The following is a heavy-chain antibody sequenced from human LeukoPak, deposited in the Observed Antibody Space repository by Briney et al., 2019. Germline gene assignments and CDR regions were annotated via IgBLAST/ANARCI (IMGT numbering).Heavy chain of an antibody. V-gene: IGHV1-69*13. J-gene: IGHJ4*02. D-gene: IGHD5-18*01. CDR2: IIPIFGTA. Sequence: SVKVSCKASGGTFSSYAISWVRQAPGQGLEWMGGIIPIFGTANYAQKFQGRVTITADESTSTAYMELSSLRSEDTAVYYCARDNDACEYSYGYCYFDYWGQGTLVTVSS. CDR3: ARDNDACEYSYGYCYFDY. CDR1: GGTFSSYA.